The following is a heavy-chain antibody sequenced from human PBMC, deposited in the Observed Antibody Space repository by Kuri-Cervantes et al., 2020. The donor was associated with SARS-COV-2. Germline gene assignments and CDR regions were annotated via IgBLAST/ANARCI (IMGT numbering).Heavy chain of an antibody. Sequence: SETLSLTCTVSGYSISSGYYWGGIRQPPGKGLEWIGSIYHSGSTYYNQSLKSRVTISVDTSKNQFSLKLSSVTAADTAVYYCARDLRPGYCSSTSCPRSRWFDPWGQGTLVTVSS. J-gene: IGHJ5*02. V-gene: IGHV4-38-2*02. CDR1: GYSISSGYY. CDR3: ARDLRPGYCSSTSCPRSRWFDP. CDR2: IYHSGST. D-gene: IGHD2-2*03.